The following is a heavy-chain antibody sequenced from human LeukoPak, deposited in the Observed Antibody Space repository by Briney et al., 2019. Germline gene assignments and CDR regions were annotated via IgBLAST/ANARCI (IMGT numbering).Heavy chain of an antibody. CDR3: AREFNSGYYYDY. Sequence: QPGRSLRLSCAASGFTFSNYAMHWVRQAPGKGLEWVAVISYDGSNKYYADSVKGRFTISRDNSKNTLYLQMNSLRPEDTAAFYCAREFNSGYYYDYWGQGTLVTVSS. J-gene: IGHJ4*02. D-gene: IGHD3-22*01. CDR2: ISYDGSNK. V-gene: IGHV3-30-3*01. CDR1: GFTFSNYA.